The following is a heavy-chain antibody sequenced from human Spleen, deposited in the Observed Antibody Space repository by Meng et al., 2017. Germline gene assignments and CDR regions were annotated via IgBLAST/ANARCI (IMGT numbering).Heavy chain of an antibody. CDR2: ISSSGTTV. CDR3: AKDETWSYDY. V-gene: IGHV3-48*03. J-gene: IGHJ4*02. Sequence: GESLKISCAASGFTFSIYEMNWVRQAPGKGLEWISYISSSGTTVYYADSVKGRFTFSRDNAKNSLYLQMDSLRAEDTAVYSCAKDETWSYDYWGQGTLVTVSS. D-gene: IGHD1-26*01. CDR1: GFTFSIYE.